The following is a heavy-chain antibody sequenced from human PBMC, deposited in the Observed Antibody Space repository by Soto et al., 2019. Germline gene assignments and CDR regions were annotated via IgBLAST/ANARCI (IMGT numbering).Heavy chain of an antibody. CDR2: ISWKSDTI. Sequence: GGSLRLSCAASGFALDDYAMHWVRQAPGKGLEWVSGISWKSDTIGYADSVKGRFTISRDNAKNSLYLQMNSLRAEDTAFYFCARVPTRGFRYAHVYFDYWGQGGLVTVSS. J-gene: IGHJ4*02. D-gene: IGHD2-2*01. CDR1: GFALDDYA. V-gene: IGHV3-9*01. CDR3: ARVPTRGFRYAHVYFDY.